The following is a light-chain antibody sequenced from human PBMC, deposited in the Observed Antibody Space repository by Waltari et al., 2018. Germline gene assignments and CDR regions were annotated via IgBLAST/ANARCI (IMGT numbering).Light chain of an antibody. J-gene: IGLJ1*01. CDR1: KLGDKY. V-gene: IGLV3-1*01. Sequence: SYELTQPPSVSVSPGRTASLTCSGDKLGDKYAYWYQQKPGQSPVLVIYQDSERPSGIPERFSGSNSGHTATLTISGAQAMDEADYYCQAWDSTTGVFGTGTKVTVL. CDR3: QAWDSTTGV. CDR2: QDS.